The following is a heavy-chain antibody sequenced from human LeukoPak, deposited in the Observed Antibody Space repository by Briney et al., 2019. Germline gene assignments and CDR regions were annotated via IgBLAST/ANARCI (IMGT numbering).Heavy chain of an antibody. V-gene: IGHV3-11*01. CDR1: GFIFSDYY. CDR3: GLSSMNPSYYYGIDV. J-gene: IGHJ6*02. CDR2: IDRSGATA. Sequence: PGGSLRLSCAASGFIFSDYYMTWIRQAPGKGLDWVSYIDRSGATAFYADSVKGRSTMSRDNARNSLHLQMNDLRPEDSAVYYCGLSSMNPSYYYGIDVWGQGTTVRVSS. D-gene: IGHD6-19*01.